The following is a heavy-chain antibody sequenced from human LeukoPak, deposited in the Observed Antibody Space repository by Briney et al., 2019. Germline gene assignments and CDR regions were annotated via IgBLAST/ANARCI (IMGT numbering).Heavy chain of an antibody. V-gene: IGHV4-39*06. CDR2: IYYSGIT. CDR3: ARGAWAAPNDYFDY. J-gene: IGHJ4*02. CDR1: GGSISSSSYY. D-gene: IGHD6-6*01. Sequence: SETLSLTCTVSGGSISSSSYYWDWIRQPPGKGLEWIGSIYYSGITYYNLSLKSRVTISVDTSKNQFPLKLSSVTAADTAVYYCARGAWAAPNDYFDYWGQGTLVTVSS.